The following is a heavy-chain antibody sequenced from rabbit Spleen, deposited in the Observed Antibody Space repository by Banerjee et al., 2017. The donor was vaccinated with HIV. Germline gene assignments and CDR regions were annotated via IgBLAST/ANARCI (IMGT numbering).Heavy chain of an antibody. Sequence: QSLEESGGGLVKPGASLTLTCTASGFSFNSIFWICWVRQAPGKGLEWIACINAATGKPVYATWAKGRFTISRTSWTTVTLQMTSLTVADTATYFCARGTYNSYHLWGPGTLVTVS. V-gene: IGHV1S40*01. D-gene: IGHD6-1*01. J-gene: IGHJ4*01. CDR1: GFSFNSIFW. CDR2: INAATGKP. CDR3: ARGTYNSYHL.